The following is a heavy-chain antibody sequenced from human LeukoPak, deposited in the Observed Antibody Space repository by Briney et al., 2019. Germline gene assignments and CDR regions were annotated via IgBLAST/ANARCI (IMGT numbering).Heavy chain of an antibody. CDR1: GGSSSGYY. CDR2: INNSGST. D-gene: IGHD6-19*01. J-gene: IGHJ4*02. V-gene: IGHV4-34*01. CDR3: ARGVRQWLAHGVDY. Sequence: SETLSLTCAVYGGSSSGYYWSWIRQPPGKGLEWIGEINNSGSTNYNPSLKSRVTISVDTSKNQFSLKLSSVTAADTAVYYCARGVRQWLAHGVDYWGQGTLVTVSS.